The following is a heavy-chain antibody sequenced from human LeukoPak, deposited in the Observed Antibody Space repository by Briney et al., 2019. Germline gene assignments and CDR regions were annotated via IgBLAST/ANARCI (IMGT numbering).Heavy chain of an antibody. D-gene: IGHD5-12*01. CDR1: GFSLSTSGLC. CDR3: ARCWATDFDY. V-gene: IGHV2-70*11. Sequence: SGPALVKPTQTLTLTCTFSGFSLSTSGLCVSWIRQPPGKALEWLARIDWYGDKYYSTSLKTRLTISKDTSKKQVVLTMTNMDPLDTATYYCARCWATDFDYWGQGTPVTVSS. J-gene: IGHJ4*02. CDR2: IDWYGDK.